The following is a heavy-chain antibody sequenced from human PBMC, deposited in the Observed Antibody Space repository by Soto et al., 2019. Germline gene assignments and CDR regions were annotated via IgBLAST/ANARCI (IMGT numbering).Heavy chain of an antibody. J-gene: IGHJ4*02. CDR3: ARRPHCSGGICYYGLDN. CDR2: MNPDSGHA. CDR1: GYTFTNSD. D-gene: IGHD2-15*01. Sequence: QVQLVQSGAEVKKPGASVKVSCKASGYTFTNSDINWVRQAPGQGLDWMGWMNPDSGHAAYAQKFQGRVTLTTSTSTSTVDMEMRSLGSEDTAVYYCARRPHCSGGICYYGLDNWGQGTLVTVSS. V-gene: IGHV1-8*01.